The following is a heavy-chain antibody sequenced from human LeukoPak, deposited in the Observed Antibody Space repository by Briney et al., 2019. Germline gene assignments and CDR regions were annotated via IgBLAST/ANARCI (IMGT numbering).Heavy chain of an antibody. CDR2: IYTSGST. D-gene: IGHD4-23*01. CDR3: ARDDYGGNYGYFDY. V-gene: IGHV4-4*07. J-gene: IGHJ4*02. CDR1: GGSISSYY. Sequence: SETLSLTCTVSGGSISSYYWSWIRQPAGKGLEWIGRIYTSGSTNYNPSLKSRVTISVDTSKNQFSLKLSSVTAADTAVYYCARDDYGGNYGYFDYWGQGTLVTVSS.